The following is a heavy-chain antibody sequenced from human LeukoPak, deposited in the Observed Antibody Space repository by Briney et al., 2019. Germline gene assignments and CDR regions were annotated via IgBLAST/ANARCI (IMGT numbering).Heavy chain of an antibody. D-gene: IGHD6-13*01. Sequence: GSLRLFCGASGFPFHSHWMHWVPQAPGKGLVWGSRINSDGSDTSYADSVKGRFTISRDNAKNTLYLQMNSLRAEDTAVYYCARVHYTSSWFVDYWGQGTLVTVSS. CDR1: GFPFHSHW. CDR2: INSDGSDT. CDR3: ARVHYTSSWFVDY. V-gene: IGHV3-74*01. J-gene: IGHJ4*02.